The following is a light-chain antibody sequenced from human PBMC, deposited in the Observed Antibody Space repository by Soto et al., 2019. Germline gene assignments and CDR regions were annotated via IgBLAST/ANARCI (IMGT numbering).Light chain of an antibody. CDR2: WAS. CDR1: QSVLYSSNNKNY. CDR3: EQYYSTPQT. V-gene: IGKV4-1*01. J-gene: IGKJ2*01. Sequence: DIVMTQSPDSLAVSLGERATINCKSSQSVLYSSNNKNYLAWHPQKPGQPPKLLIYWASTRESGVPDRFSGSGSGTDFTLTISSLQAEDVAVYYCEQYYSTPQTFGQGTKLEIK.